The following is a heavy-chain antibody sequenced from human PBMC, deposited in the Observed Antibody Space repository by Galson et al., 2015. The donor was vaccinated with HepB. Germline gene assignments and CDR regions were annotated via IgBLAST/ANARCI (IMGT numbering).Heavy chain of an antibody. CDR3: AGGTSRLIFDY. V-gene: IGHV3-23*01. CDR1: GFTFSSYA. D-gene: IGHD2-2*01. J-gene: IGHJ4*02. CDR2: ISGSGGST. Sequence: SLRLSCAASGFTFSSYAMSWVRQAPGKGLEWVSAISGSGGSTYYADSVRGRFTISRDNSKNTLYLQMNSLRAEDTAVYYCAGGTSRLIFDYWGQGTLVTVSS.